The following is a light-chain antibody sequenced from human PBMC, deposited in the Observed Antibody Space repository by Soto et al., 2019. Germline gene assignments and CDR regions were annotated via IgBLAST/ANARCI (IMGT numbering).Light chain of an antibody. CDR2: EVS. J-gene: IGLJ3*02. Sequence: QSALTQPASVSGSPGQSITISCTGTSSDIGAYNYVSWYQQHPGKAPKLMIYEVSNRPSGVSNRFSGSKSGNTASLTISGLQAEDEADYFCCSYAATFSVFGGGTKVTVL. V-gene: IGLV2-14*01. CDR3: CSYAATFSV. CDR1: SSDIGAYNY.